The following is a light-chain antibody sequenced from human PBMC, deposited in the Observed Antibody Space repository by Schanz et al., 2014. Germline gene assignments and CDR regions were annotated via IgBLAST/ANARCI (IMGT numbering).Light chain of an antibody. CDR2: DVS. V-gene: IGLV2-14*01. J-gene: IGLJ3*02. CDR3: SSYTRSSTQV. CDR1: TSDVGGYNY. Sequence: QSALTQPASVSGSPGQSITISCTGTTSDVGGYNYVSWYQQHPGKAPKLMIYDVSSRPSGVSNRFSGSKSGNTASLTISGLQAEDEADYYCSSYTRSSTQVFGGGTKLTVL.